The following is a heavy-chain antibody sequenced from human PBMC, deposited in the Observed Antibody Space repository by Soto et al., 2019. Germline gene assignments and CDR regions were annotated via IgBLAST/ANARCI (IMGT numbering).Heavy chain of an antibody. CDR3: ATHLWVSELSN. D-gene: IGHD3-10*01. Sequence: EVQLLESGGGLVQPGGSLRLSCAASGFTFSSYAMSWFRQAPGKGLEWVSAISGSGGSTYDGDSGKGRFTISRDKSKNTLYLQMTSLRAEDTAVYDCATHLWVSELSNWGQGTLVTVSS. CDR2: ISGSGGST. V-gene: IGHV3-23*01. J-gene: IGHJ4*02. CDR1: GFTFSSYA.